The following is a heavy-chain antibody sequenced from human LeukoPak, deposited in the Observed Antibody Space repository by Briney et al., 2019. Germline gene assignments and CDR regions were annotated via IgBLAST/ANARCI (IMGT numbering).Heavy chain of an antibody. V-gene: IGHV4-39*07. J-gene: IGHJ4*02. CDR3: ARTYCSSTSCYATTFDY. CDR1: GGSISSSSYY. D-gene: IGHD2-2*01. CDR2: IYYSGST. Sequence: PSETLSLTCTVSGGSISSSSYYWGWIRQPPGEGLEWIGSIYYSGSTYYNPSLKSRVTISVDTSKNQFSLKLSSVTAADTAVYYCARTYCSSTSCYATTFDYWGQGTLVTVSS.